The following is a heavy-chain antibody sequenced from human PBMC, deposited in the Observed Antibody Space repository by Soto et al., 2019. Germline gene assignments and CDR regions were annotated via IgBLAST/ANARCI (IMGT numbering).Heavy chain of an antibody. CDR3: AKDFLGAVAGIFDY. CDR2: ISGSGGST. CDR1: GFTFGNAW. Sequence: PGGSLRLSCAASGFTFGNAWMSWVRQAPGKGLEWVSAISGSGGSTYYADSVKGRFTISRDNSKNTLYLQMNSLRAEDTAVYYCAKDFLGAVAGIFDYWGQGTLVTVSS. J-gene: IGHJ4*02. V-gene: IGHV3-23*01. D-gene: IGHD6-19*01.